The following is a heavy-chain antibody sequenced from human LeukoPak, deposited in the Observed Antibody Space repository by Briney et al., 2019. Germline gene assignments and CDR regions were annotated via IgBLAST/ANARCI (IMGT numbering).Heavy chain of an antibody. CDR1: GYTFTTYY. CDR2: INPSGGST. D-gene: IGHD1/OR15-1a*01. J-gene: IGHJ4*02. CDR3: ATKEGDY. Sequence: ASVKVSCKAAGYTFTTYYMHWVRQAPGQGLEWMGTINPSGGSTSYAQKFQGRVTMTEDTSTDTAYMELSSLRSEDTAVYYCATKEGDYWGQGTLVTVSS. V-gene: IGHV1-46*01.